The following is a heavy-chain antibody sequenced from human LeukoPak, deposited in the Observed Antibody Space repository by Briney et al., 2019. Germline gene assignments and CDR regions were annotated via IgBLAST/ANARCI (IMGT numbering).Heavy chain of an antibody. CDR3: ARGYSNPYYFYMDV. D-gene: IGHD4-11*01. Sequence: QPGGSLRLSCAASGFTFVDCAMHWVRQAPGKGLKYVSGIGSNGDSTYYANSVKGRFTMSRDNSKHTLYLQMGSLRTEDLAVYYCARGYSNPYYFYMDVWGKGTTVTVSS. CDR1: GFTFVDCA. J-gene: IGHJ6*03. V-gene: IGHV3-64*01. CDR2: IGSNGDST.